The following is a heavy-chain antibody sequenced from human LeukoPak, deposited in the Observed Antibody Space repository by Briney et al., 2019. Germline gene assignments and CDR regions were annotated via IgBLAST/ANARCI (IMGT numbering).Heavy chain of an antibody. CDR3: ARERDREYCSSTSCFYNWFDP. CDR1: GYTFTSYG. J-gene: IGHJ5*02. CDR2: ISAYNGNT. V-gene: IGHV1-18*01. D-gene: IGHD2-2*01. Sequence: GASVKVSCKASGYTFTSYGISWVRQAPGQGLEWMGWISAYNGNTNYAQKLQGRVTMTTDTSTSTAYMELRSLRSDDTAVYYCARERDREYCSSTSCFYNWFDPWGQGTLVTVSS.